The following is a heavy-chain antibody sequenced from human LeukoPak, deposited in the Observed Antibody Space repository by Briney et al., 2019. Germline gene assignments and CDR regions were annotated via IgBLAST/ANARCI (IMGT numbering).Heavy chain of an antibody. J-gene: IGHJ4*02. V-gene: IGHV3-33*01. CDR1: GFIFSDYG. D-gene: IGHD3-16*01. CDR2: TKFDGRIK. CDR3: ARWGGMRQYYFDY. Sequence: GGALRVSCAVSGFIFSDYGFHWVRPAPRKGREWVAVTKFDGRIKQYEDSVKGRFTIYRDDFKNTLYLQMNFVKCEDTPVYYCARWGGMRQYYFDYGGEGTLVTVS.